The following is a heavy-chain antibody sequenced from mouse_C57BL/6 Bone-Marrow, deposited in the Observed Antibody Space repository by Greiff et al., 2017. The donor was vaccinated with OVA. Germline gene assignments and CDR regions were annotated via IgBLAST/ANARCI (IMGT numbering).Heavy chain of an antibody. D-gene: IGHD2-12*01. Sequence: VQLQQSGAELVRPGASVTLSCKASGYTFTDYEMHWVKQTPVHGLEWIGAIDPETGGTAYNQKFKGKAILTADKSSSTAYMELRSLTSEDSAVYYCTRSYSNDGDFDDWGQGNTLTVSS. V-gene: IGHV1-15*01. CDR2: IDPETGGT. J-gene: IGHJ2*01. CDR1: GYTFTDYE. CDR3: TRSYSNDGDFDD.